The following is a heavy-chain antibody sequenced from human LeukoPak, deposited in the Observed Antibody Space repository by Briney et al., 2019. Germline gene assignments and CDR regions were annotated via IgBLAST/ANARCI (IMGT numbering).Heavy chain of an antibody. Sequence: ASVKVSCKTSGYTFTGYYMHWVRQAPGQGLEWMGRISPDHGGTNYAQKFQGRVTMTRDTSMNTAYMELRGLRSDDTALVYCARDGGQIAGFDIWGQGTMVTVSS. CDR2: ISPDHGGT. D-gene: IGHD3-16*01. V-gene: IGHV1-2*06. CDR1: GYTFTGYY. CDR3: ARDGGQIAGFDI. J-gene: IGHJ3*02.